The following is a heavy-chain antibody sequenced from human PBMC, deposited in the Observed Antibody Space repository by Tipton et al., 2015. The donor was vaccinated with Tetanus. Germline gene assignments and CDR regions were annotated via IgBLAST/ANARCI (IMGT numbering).Heavy chain of an antibody. CDR1: GGSVSSGSYY. Sequence: LRLSCTVSGGSVSSGSYYWSWIRQPPGKGLEWIGYIYYSGSTNYNPSLKSRVTISVDTSKNQFSLKLSSVTAADTAVYYCARGRGYVLARVIYDYWGQGTLVTVSS. V-gene: IGHV4-61*01. CDR2: IYYSGST. D-gene: IGHD3-16*01. J-gene: IGHJ4*02. CDR3: ARGRGYVLARVIYDY.